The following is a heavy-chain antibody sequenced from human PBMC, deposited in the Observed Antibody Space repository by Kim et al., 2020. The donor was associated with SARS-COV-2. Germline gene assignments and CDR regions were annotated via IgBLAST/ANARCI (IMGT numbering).Heavy chain of an antibody. CDR2: TYYSGVT. D-gene: IGHD3-9*01. CDR1: GGSMNRDDSC. J-gene: IGHJ5*02. CDR3: ARTHENYDSRDDP. V-gene: IGHV4-30-4*01. Sequence: SETLSLTCSVSGGSMNRDDSCWSWIRQSPGKGLEWIGYTYYSGVTLYNPSLKSRLTISVDKSNNQFSLTLSAVTAADTAVYYCARTHENYDSRDDPWDQGTLVIVSS.